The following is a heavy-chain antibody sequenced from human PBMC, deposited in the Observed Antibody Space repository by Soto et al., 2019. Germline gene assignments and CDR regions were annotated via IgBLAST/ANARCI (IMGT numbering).Heavy chain of an antibody. CDR1: GFTFSSYW. D-gene: IGHD6-13*01. CDR2: IKQDGSEK. Sequence: HPGGSLRLSCAASGFTFSSYWMSWVRQAPGKGLEWVANIKQDGSEKYYVDSVKGRFTISRDNAKNSLYLQMNSLRAEDTAVYYCARAIAAEPHGFDYWGQGTLVTVSS. J-gene: IGHJ4*02. V-gene: IGHV3-7*04. CDR3: ARAIAAEPHGFDY.